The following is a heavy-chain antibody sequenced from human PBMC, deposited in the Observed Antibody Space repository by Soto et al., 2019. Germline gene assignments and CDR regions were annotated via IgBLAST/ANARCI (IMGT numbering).Heavy chain of an antibody. V-gene: IGHV3-73*01. Sequence: GGSLRLSCAASGFTFSGSAMHWVCQASGKGLEWVGRIRSKANSYATAYAASVKGRFTISRDDSKNTAYLQMNSLKTEDTAVYYCTRPHYDILTGYPRDYYYGMDVWGQGTTVTVSS. CDR1: GFTFSGSA. D-gene: IGHD3-9*01. J-gene: IGHJ6*02. CDR3: TRPHYDILTGYPRDYYYGMDV. CDR2: IRSKANSYAT.